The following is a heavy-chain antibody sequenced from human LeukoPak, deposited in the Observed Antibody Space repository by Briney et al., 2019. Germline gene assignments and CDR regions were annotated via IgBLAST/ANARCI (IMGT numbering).Heavy chain of an antibody. Sequence: SETLSLTCAVYGGSFSGYYWSWIRQPPGKGLEWIGEINHSGSTNYNPSLKSRVTISVDTSKNQFSLKLSSETAADTAVYYCAREYSSGWGTRSAFDYWGQGTLVTVSS. D-gene: IGHD6-19*01. CDR2: INHSGST. CDR1: GGSFSGYY. CDR3: AREYSSGWGTRSAFDY. J-gene: IGHJ4*02. V-gene: IGHV4-34*01.